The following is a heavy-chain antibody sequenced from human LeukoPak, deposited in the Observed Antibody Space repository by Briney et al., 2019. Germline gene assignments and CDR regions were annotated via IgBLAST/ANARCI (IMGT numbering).Heavy chain of an antibody. Sequence: PSETLSLTCAVYGGSFSGYYWSWIRQPPGKGLEWIGYIYYSGSTYYNPSLKSRVTISVDSSKNQFSLKLSSVTAADTAVYYCASSIGYSSSWSFDYWGQGTLVTVSS. CDR2: IYYSGST. J-gene: IGHJ4*02. CDR3: ASSIGYSSSWSFDY. CDR1: GGSFSGYY. V-gene: IGHV4-34*09. D-gene: IGHD6-13*01.